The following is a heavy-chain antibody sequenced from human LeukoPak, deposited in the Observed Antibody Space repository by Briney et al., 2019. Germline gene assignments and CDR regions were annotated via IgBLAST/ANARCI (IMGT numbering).Heavy chain of an antibody. D-gene: IGHD3-3*01. Sequence: PSETLSLTCTVSGGSISSSSYYWGWIRQPPGKGLEWIGSIYYSGSTYYNPSLKSRVTISVDTSKNQFSLKLSSVTAADTAVYYCARHPSKYYDFWSDRRVNYYMDVWGKGTTVTVSS. CDR1: GGSISSSSYY. V-gene: IGHV4-39*01. CDR3: ARHPSKYYDFWSDRRVNYYMDV. J-gene: IGHJ6*03. CDR2: IYYSGST.